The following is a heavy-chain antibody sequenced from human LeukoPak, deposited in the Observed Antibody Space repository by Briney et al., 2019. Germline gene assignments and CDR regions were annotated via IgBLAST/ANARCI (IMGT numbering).Heavy chain of an antibody. CDR3: ARGVGGYSYGLGAYWFDP. Sequence: GASVKVSCKASGYTFTSYDINWARQATGQGLEWMGWMNPNSGNTGYAQKFQGRVTMTRNTSISTAYMELSSLRSEDTAVYYCARGVGGYSYGLGAYWFDPWGQGTLVTVSS. V-gene: IGHV1-8*01. J-gene: IGHJ5*02. D-gene: IGHD5-18*01. CDR1: GYTFTSYD. CDR2: MNPNSGNT.